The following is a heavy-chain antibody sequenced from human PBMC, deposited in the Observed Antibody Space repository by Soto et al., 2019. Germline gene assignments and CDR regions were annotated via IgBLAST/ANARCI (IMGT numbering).Heavy chain of an antibody. CDR1: GYTFTNND. J-gene: IGHJ4*02. CDR3: AREGLLLLPDY. CDR2: ISPYSGKT. Sequence: QIQLVQSGTEVRKPGASAKVSCKASGYTFTNNDVCWVRQTPGQGLEWMGWISPYSGKTNYARKFQGRVTMTTDTSTSTAYMGVRSLTSDDTAVYYCAREGLLLLPDYWGQGTLVTVSS. V-gene: IGHV1-18*01. D-gene: IGHD3-22*01.